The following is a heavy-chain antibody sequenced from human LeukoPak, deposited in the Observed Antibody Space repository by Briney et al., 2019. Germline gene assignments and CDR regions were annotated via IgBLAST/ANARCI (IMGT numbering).Heavy chain of an antibody. D-gene: IGHD4-17*01. CDR2: VSASGGST. V-gene: IGHV3-23*01. Sequence: GGSLRLSCAASGFTFSGYAMSWVRQAPGKGLEWVSAVSASGGSTYYADSVKGRFTISRDNAKNTLYLQMNSLRAEDTAVYYCARGPRYYGDYAYYYYYMDVWGKGTTVTISS. J-gene: IGHJ6*03. CDR1: GFTFSGYA. CDR3: ARGPRYYGDYAYYYYYMDV.